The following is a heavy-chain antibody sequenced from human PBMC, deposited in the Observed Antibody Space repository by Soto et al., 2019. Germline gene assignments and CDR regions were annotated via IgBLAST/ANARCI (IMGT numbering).Heavy chain of an antibody. Sequence: XXSLRLTCAASGFTFSSYIMHWVLQAPGKGLEWVSYTTSSSSTIYYSTSLQTRLTISKDTSKNQVVLTMTNMDPVDTATYYCARMSKGSYLTFDYWGQGTLVTVSS. J-gene: IGHJ4*02. CDR2: TTSSSSTI. V-gene: IGHV3-48*04. D-gene: IGHD1-26*01. CDR1: GFTFSSYI. CDR3: ARMSKGSYLTFDY.